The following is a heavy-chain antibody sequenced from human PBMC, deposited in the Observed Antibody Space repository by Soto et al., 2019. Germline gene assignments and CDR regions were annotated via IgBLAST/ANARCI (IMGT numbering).Heavy chain of an antibody. Sequence: QVQLQESGPGLVKPSETLSLTCTVSGGSISSYYWSWIRQPPGKGLEWIGYIYYSGSPNYNPSLKSRVTISVDTSKNQFSLKLSSVTAADTAVYYCARRYSSSFDYWGQGTLVTVSS. CDR3: ARRYSSSFDY. V-gene: IGHV4-59*08. CDR1: GGSISSYY. D-gene: IGHD6-13*01. CDR2: IYYSGSP. J-gene: IGHJ4*02.